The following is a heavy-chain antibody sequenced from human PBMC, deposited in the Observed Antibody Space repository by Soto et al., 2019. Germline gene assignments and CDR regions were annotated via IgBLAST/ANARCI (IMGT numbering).Heavy chain of an antibody. CDR1: GVTFSSDA. CDR2: IIPIFGTA. CDR3: AREHEAVTNPGDYYYDGMDV. Sequence: QVQLVQSGAEVKKPGSSVKVSCKASGVTFSSDAISWVRQAPGQGLEWMGGIIPIFGTANYAQKFQGRVTITADESTSTAYMELSSLRSEDTAVYDCAREHEAVTNPGDYYYDGMDVCGQGTTVTVSS. J-gene: IGHJ6*02. V-gene: IGHV1-69*01. D-gene: IGHD4-4*01.